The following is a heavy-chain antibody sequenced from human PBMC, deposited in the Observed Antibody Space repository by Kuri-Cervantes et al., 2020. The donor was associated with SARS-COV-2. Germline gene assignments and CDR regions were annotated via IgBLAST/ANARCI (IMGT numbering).Heavy chain of an antibody. J-gene: IGHJ5*02. CDR1: GGTFSSYT. Sequence: SVKVSCKASGGTFSSYTISWVRQAPGQGLEWMGGIIPIFGTANYAQKFQGRVTITADKSTSTAYMELSSLRSEDTAVYYCASHKLGEGRFDPWGQGTLVTVSS. CDR3: ASHKLGEGRFDP. CDR2: IIPIFGTA. D-gene: IGHD3-10*01. V-gene: IGHV1-69*06.